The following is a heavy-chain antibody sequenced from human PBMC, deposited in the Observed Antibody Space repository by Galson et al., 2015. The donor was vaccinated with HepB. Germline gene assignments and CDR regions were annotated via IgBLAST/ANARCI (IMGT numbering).Heavy chain of an antibody. CDR3: ARTYYYDSSGYYRDAFDI. J-gene: IGHJ3*02. Sequence: SVKVSCKASGYTFTSYAMHWVRQAPGQRLGWMGWINAGNGNTKYSQKFQGRVTITRDTSASTAYMELSSLRSEDTAVYYCARTYYYDSSGYYRDAFDIWGQGTMVTVSS. V-gene: IGHV1-3*01. D-gene: IGHD3-22*01. CDR1: GYTFTSYA. CDR2: INAGNGNT.